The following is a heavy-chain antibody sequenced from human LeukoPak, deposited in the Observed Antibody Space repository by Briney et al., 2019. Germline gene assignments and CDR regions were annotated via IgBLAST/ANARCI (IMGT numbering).Heavy chain of an antibody. CDR3: ARRALCSSTSCYTGGYNWFDP. V-gene: IGHV4-39*01. J-gene: IGHJ5*02. D-gene: IGHD2-2*02. CDR2: IYYSGST. CDR1: GGSISSSSYY. Sequence: SSETLSLTCTVSGGSISSSSYYWGWIRQPPGKGLEWIGSIYYSGSTYYNPSLKSRVTISVDTSKNQFSLKLSSVTAADTAVYYCARRALCSSTSCYTGGYNWFDPWGQGTLVTVSS.